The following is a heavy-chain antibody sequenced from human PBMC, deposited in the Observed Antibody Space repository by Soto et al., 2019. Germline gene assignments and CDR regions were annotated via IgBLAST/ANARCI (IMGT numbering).Heavy chain of an antibody. V-gene: IGHV1-69*18. D-gene: IGHD3-3*01. CDR3: ARTACNDDFWSGYPIYYYYGMDV. CDR1: GGTFSSYA. CDR2: IIPIFGTA. J-gene: IGHJ6*02. Sequence: QVQLVQSGAEVKKPGSSVKVSCKASGGTFSSYAISWVRQAPGQGLEWLGNIIPIFGTANYAQKFQGRVTITADESTSTSYMELSSLRSEDTAVYYCARTACNDDFWSGYPIYYYYGMDVWGQGTTVTVSS.